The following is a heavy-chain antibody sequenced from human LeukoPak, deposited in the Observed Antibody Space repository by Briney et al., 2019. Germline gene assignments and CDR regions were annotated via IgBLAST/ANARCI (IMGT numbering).Heavy chain of an antibody. Sequence: SETLSLTCTVSGGSITSGSYYWSWIRQPAGKGLEWIGRIYTSGSTNYNPSLKSRVTISVDTSKNQFSLKLTSVTAADTAVYYCARDCGGDCYSYYYYMDVWGKRTTVTVSS. V-gene: IGHV4-61*02. D-gene: IGHD2-21*02. CDR1: GGSITSGSYY. CDR3: ARDCGGDCYSYYYYMDV. J-gene: IGHJ6*03. CDR2: IYTSGST.